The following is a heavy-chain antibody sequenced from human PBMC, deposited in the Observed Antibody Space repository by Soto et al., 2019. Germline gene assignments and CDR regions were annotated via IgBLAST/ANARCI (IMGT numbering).Heavy chain of an antibody. Sequence: SETLSLTCAVSRGSSRSDNYYWTWIRQTPGKGLEWLGFISNTGNTKYNPSLKSRVTISLDTSKNHFSLRLTSVTAADTAVYFCARERGYYGSGSYYSPYYFDYWGQGTLVTVSS. CDR3: ARERGYYGSGSYYSPYYFDY. CDR2: ISNTGNT. J-gene: IGHJ4*02. D-gene: IGHD3-10*01. V-gene: IGHV4-61*03. CDR1: RGSSRSDNYY.